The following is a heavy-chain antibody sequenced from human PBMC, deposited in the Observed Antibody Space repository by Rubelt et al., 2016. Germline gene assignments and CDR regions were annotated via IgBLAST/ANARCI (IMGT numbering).Heavy chain of an antibody. Sequence: QVQLQQWGAGLLKPSETLSLTCAVYGGSFSGYYWSWIRQPPGKGLEWIGEINHSGSTNYNTSLKSRVTISVDTSKNQFSLKLSSVTAADTAVDYWARGLARAAAAPRRLWFDPWGQGTLVTVSS. D-gene: IGHD6-13*01. J-gene: IGHJ5*02. CDR3: ARGLARAAAAPRRLWFDP. CDR1: GGSFSGYY. V-gene: IGHV4-34*01. CDR2: INHSGST.